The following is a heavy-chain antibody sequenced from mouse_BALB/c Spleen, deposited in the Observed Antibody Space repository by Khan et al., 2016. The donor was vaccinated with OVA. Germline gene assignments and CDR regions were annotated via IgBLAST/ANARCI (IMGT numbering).Heavy chain of an antibody. Sequence: QIQLVQSGPELKKPGETVKISCKASGYTFTDYSMHWVKQAPGKGLKWMGWINTETGEPTYADDFKGRFAFSLETSAITAYLQINNLKNEDTATYFCARDRYDYVDYWGQGTTLTVSS. CDR1: GYTFTDYS. J-gene: IGHJ2*01. V-gene: IGHV9-2-1*01. CDR2: INTETGEP. CDR3: ARDRYDYVDY. D-gene: IGHD2-14*01.